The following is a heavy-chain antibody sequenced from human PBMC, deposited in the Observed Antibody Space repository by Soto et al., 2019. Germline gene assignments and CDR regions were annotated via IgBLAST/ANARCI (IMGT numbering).Heavy chain of an antibody. V-gene: IGHV2-5*02. J-gene: IGHJ3*02. CDR1: GVSITTTGVA. D-gene: IGHD2-8*01. CDR3: AHSNSGACVGVFVI. Sequence: QITLKESVPSLVNPTQPLTLTCTFSGVSITTTGVAVGWIRQPPGKALEWLALLYVDDDKRYSTSLTTRLAIPMGTSENQVVLSMTDVEPVETATYSCAHSNSGACVGVFVIWGQGTMVTVSS. CDR2: LYVDDDK.